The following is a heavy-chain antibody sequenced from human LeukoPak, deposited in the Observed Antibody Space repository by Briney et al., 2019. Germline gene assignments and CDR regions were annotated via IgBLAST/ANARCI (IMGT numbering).Heavy chain of an antibody. D-gene: IGHD4-23*01. J-gene: IGHJ4*02. CDR3: AKASGGNVVY. V-gene: IGHV3-23*01. CDR1: GFTFSSNT. Sequence: PGGSLRLSRAASGFTFSSNTMSWVRQAPGKGLEWVSVISGSGGNTYYADSVKGRFTISRDNSKNTLYLQMNSLRPEDTAVYYCAKASGGNVVYWGQGTLVTVSS. CDR2: ISGSGGNT.